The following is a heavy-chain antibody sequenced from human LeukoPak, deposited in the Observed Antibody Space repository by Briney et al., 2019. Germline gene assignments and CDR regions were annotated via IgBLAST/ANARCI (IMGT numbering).Heavy chain of an antibody. J-gene: IGHJ4*02. CDR2: IKRDGSEK. CDR1: RFIFNTYW. D-gene: IGHD1-26*01. CDR3: ARLVGDRTIYDY. V-gene: IGHV3-7*01. Sequence: GGSLRLSCAASRFIFNTYWMSWVRQAPGKGLEWVATIKRDGSEKYYVDPVKGRFTISRDNAKNSLYLQMNSLRVEDTAVYYCARLVGDRTIYDYWGQGTLVTVSS.